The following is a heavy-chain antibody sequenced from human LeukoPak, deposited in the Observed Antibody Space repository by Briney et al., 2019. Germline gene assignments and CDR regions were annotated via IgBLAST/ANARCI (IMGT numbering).Heavy chain of an antibody. CDR2: IYYSGST. J-gene: IGHJ5*02. V-gene: IGHV4-38-2*02. D-gene: IGHD2-2*01. CDR3: ARELGYCSSTSCYRGDWFDP. Sequence: SETLSLTCTVSGYSISSGYYWGWIRQPPGKGLEWIGSIYYSGSTYYNPSLKSRVTISVDTSKNQFSLKLSSVTAADTAVYYCARELGYCSSTSCYRGDWFDPWGQGTLVTVSS. CDR1: GYSISSGYY.